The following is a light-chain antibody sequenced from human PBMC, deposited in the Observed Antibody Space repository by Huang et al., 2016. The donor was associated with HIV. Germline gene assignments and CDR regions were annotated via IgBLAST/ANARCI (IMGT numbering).Light chain of an antibody. CDR1: QSLLHSNGYNY. V-gene: IGKV2-28*01. J-gene: IGKJ1*01. CDR2: LGS. CDR3: MQALQTRT. Sequence: DIVMTQSPLSLPVTPGEPASISCRSSQSLLHSNGYNYLDWYLQKPGQSAQLLIYLGSNRASGVPNRFSGSGSGTDCTLKISRVEAEDVGVYYCMQALQTRTFGQGTKVEIK.